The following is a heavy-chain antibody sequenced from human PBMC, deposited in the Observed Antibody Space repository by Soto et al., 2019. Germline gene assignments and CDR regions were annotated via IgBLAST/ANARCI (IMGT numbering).Heavy chain of an antibody. V-gene: IGHV3-66*01. CDR2: IYIAGDT. J-gene: IGHJ2*01. CDR3: ASRTVTLFWYFDL. Sequence: GGSLRLSCAASEFTVSGNYMTWVRQAPGKGLEWVSVIYIAGDTHYADSVRGRFTISRDNSKNTVFLQMNSLRVEDSAVYYCASRTVTLFWYFDLWGRGTQVTVSS. D-gene: IGHD4-17*01. CDR1: EFTVSGNY.